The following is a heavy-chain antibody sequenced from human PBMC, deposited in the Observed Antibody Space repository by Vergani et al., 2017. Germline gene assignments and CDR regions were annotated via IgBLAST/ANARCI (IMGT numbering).Heavy chain of an antibody. CDR3: ARGAEYYYDSSPFDY. J-gene: IGHJ4*02. V-gene: IGHV1-69*02. D-gene: IGHD3-22*01. Sequence: QVQLVQSRAEVKKPGSSVKVSCKASGGTFSSYTISWVRQAPGQGLEWMGRIIPILGIANYAQKFQGRVTITADKSTSTAYMELSSLRSEDTAVYYCARGAEYYYDSSPFDYWGQGTLVTVSS. CDR2: IIPILGIA. CDR1: GGTFSSYT.